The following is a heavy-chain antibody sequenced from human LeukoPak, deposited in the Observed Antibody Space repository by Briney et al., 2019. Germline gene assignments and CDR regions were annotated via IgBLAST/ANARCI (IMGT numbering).Heavy chain of an antibody. Sequence: PSETLSLTCTVSGGSISSYYWSWIRQPPGKGLEWIGYIYYSGSTNYNPSLKSRVTISVDTSKNQFSLKLSSVTAADTAVYYCARDGSSTSWGWFDPWGQGTQVTVSS. V-gene: IGHV4-59*01. J-gene: IGHJ5*02. CDR2: IYYSGST. CDR1: GGSISSYY. CDR3: ARDGSSTSWGWFDP. D-gene: IGHD2-2*01.